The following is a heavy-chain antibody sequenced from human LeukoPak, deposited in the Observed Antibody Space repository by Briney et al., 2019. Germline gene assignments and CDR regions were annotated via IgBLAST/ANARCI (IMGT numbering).Heavy chain of an antibody. D-gene: IGHD3-16*02. CDR2: IYTSGST. J-gene: IGHJ4*02. Sequence: SETLSLTCTVSGGSISSYYWSWIRQPAGKGLEWIGRIYTSGSTNYNPSLKSRVTMSVDTSKNQFSLKLSSVTAADTAVYYCARDSSYYDYVWGSYRMYYFDYLGQGTLVTVSS. CDR3: ARDSSYYDYVWGSYRMYYFDY. CDR1: GGSISSYY. V-gene: IGHV4-4*07.